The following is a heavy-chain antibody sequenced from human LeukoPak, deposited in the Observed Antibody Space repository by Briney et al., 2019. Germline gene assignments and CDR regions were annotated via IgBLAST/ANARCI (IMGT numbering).Heavy chain of an antibody. CDR1: GGSFSGYY. Sequence: SETLSLTCAVYGGSFSGYYWSWIRQPPGKGLEWIGEINHSGSTNYNPSLKSRVTISVDTSKNQFSLKLSSVTAADTAVYYCARGSGGLLSPYWYFDLWGRGTLVTVSS. CDR3: ARGSGGLLSPYWYFDL. D-gene: IGHD2-2*01. CDR2: INHSGST. J-gene: IGHJ2*01. V-gene: IGHV4-34*01.